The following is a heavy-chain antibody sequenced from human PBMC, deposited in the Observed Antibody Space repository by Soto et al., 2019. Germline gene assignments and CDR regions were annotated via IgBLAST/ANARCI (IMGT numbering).Heavy chain of an antibody. CDR3: AKPHEYFDPKLGFDY. Sequence: ASVKVSCKASGYTFTNNVIHWLRQAPGQTLEWMGWIHTAKGNTKYSQKFEARVTLTRDTAASTAYMELNSLRAEDTAVYYCAKPHEYFDPKLGFDYWGQGTLVTVSS. D-gene: IGHD1-7*01. CDR1: GYTFTNNV. J-gene: IGHJ4*02. CDR2: IHTAKGNT. V-gene: IGHV1-3*04.